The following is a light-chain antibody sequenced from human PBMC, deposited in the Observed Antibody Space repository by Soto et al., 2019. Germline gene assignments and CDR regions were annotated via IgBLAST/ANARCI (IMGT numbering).Light chain of an antibody. CDR1: TSDVGGYKY. CDR3: GSYTSSDTPYV. J-gene: IGLJ1*01. Sequence: QSALTQPASVSWSPGQSITISCTGTTSDVGGYKYVSWYQQHPDKAPKLMIYVVSNRPSGVSNRFSGSKSGNTASLTISGLQAEDEAVYYCGSYTSSDTPYVFGTGTKLTVL. V-gene: IGLV2-14*01. CDR2: VVS.